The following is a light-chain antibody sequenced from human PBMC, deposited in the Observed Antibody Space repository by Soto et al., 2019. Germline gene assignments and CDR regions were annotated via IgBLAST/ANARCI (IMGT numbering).Light chain of an antibody. CDR2: QDS. Sequence: SYELNQPPSVSVSPGQTASITCSGDKLGDKYACWYQQKPGQSPVLVIYQDSKRPSGIPERFSGSNSGNTATLTISGTQAMDEADYSCQAWDSSTVVFGGGTKLTVL. CDR3: QAWDSSTVV. J-gene: IGLJ2*01. CDR1: KLGDKY. V-gene: IGLV3-1*01.